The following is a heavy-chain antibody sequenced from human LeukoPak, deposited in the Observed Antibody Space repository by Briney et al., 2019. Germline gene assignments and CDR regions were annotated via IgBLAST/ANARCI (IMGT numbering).Heavy chain of an antibody. CDR3: GRQFHPAETTGGFFDL. CDR1: GYSFTNYW. D-gene: IGHD4-17*01. Sequence: GESLKISCKGSGYSFTNYWIGWVRQMPGKGLEWMGITFGGGSDSKYSPAFQGLVTMSADKSISTAYLQWSSLKTSDTAMYYCGRQFHPAETTGGFFDLWGRGTLVTVSS. CDR2: TFGGGSDS. J-gene: IGHJ2*01. V-gene: IGHV5-51*01.